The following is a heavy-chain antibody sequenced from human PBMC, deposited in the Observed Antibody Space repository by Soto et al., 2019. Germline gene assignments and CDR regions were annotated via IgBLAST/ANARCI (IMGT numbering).Heavy chain of an antibody. CDR1: GYTFTSYD. CDR2: MNPNSANT. CDR3: AREGVRGMEV. Sequence: QVQLVQSGAEVKKPGASVKVSCKASGYTFTSYDINWVRQATGQGREWMGWMNPNSANTGYAQKFQGRVTMTRNTAISTAYMELGSLRSVETAVSYCAREGVRGMEVWGQGTTVSVSS. D-gene: IGHD3-16*01. J-gene: IGHJ6*02. V-gene: IGHV1-8*01.